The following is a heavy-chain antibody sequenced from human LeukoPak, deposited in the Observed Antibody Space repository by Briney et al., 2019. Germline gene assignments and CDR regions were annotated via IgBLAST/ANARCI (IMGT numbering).Heavy chain of an antibody. CDR1: GFTLSSYW. J-gene: IGHJ3*02. CDR3: ARDLGEHSNSSLDAFDI. Sequence: GGSLRLSCSASGFTLSSYWMNWVRQVPGKGLEWLANIKQDGSEKKYVDFVKGRFTISRDNAKNSLYLQMNSLSDEDTAVYYCARDLGEHSNSSLDAFDIWGQGTKVTVSS. D-gene: IGHD6-6*01. V-gene: IGHV3-7*01. CDR2: IKQDGSEK.